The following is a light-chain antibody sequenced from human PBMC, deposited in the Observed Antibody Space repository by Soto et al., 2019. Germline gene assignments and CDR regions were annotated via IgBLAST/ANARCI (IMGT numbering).Light chain of an antibody. CDR3: QQYGTSPWA. V-gene: IGKV3-20*01. CDR2: AAS. Sequence: EIVLTQFPGTLSLSPGERATLSCRASQSVGRNYVAWYQQKPGQAPRVIIYAASNRASGIPDRFSGSGSGSDFTLTISRLEPEDFAVYYCQQYGTSPWAFGHGTQVEIK. CDR1: QSVGRNY. J-gene: IGKJ1*01.